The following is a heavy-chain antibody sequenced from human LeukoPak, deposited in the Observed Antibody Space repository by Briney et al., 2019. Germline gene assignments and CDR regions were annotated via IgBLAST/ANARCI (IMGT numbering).Heavy chain of an antibody. D-gene: IGHD3-22*01. J-gene: IGHJ4*02. V-gene: IGHV3-23*01. CDR2: ISGSGGST. CDR3: AKPSYDSSGYCFDY. CDR1: GFTFSSYA. Sequence: GRSLRLSCAASGFTFSSYAMSWVRQAPGKGLEWVSAISGSGGSTYYADSVKGRFTISRDNSKNTLYLQMNSLRAEDTAVYYCAKPSYDSSGYCFDYWGQGTLATVSS.